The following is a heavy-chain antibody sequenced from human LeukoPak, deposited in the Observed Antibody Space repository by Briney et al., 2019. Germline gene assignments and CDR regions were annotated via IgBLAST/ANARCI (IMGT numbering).Heavy chain of an antibody. CDR2: IYRGDAT. Sequence: PGGSLRLSCEVSGLIISSDYMSWVRQAPGKGLEWVSVIYRGDATYYAESVKGRFTISRDSSKNTLYLQMNNLSAEDTAMYYCVREIGNSGNYDWGQGTLVTVSS. J-gene: IGHJ4*02. D-gene: IGHD3-16*01. CDR3: VREIGNSGNYD. CDR1: GLIISSDY. V-gene: IGHV3-53*01.